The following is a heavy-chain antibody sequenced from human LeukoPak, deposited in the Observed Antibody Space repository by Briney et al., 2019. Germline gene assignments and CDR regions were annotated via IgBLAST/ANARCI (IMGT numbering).Heavy chain of an antibody. V-gene: IGHV3-7*01. CDR3: ARDSCPVLLGSSTSGVCYYYYMDV. J-gene: IGHJ6*03. CDR1: GFTFSSYW. Sequence: GGSLRLSCAASGFTFSSYWMSWVRQAPGKGLEWVANIKQDGSEKYYVDSVKGRFTISRDNAKNSLYLQMNSLRAEDTAVYYCARDSCPVLLGSSTSGVCYYYYMDVWGKGITVTVSS. D-gene: IGHD2-2*01. CDR2: IKQDGSEK.